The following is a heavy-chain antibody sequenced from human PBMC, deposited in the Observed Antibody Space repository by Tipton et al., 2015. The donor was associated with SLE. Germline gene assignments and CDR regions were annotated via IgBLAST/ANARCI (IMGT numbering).Heavy chain of an antibody. V-gene: IGHV1-18*01. D-gene: IGHD3-16*01. CDR1: GYTFTSYC. Sequence: QSGAEVKKPGASAKVSCKASGYTFTSYCITWVRQAPGQGLEWMGWISGYNGNTNYAQKLQGRVTMTTDTSTSTAYMELRSLRSDDTAVYYCARLGDWDFYYYMDVWGKGTTVTVSS. CDR3: ARLGDWDFYYYMDV. CDR2: ISGYNGNT. J-gene: IGHJ6*03.